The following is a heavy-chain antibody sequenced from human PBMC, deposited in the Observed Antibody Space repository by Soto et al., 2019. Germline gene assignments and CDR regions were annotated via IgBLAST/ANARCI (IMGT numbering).Heavy chain of an antibody. Sequence: TISLRSAVCGGCVKTAGDSWTWIRQPPGKGLEWIGYIYHSGSAYYNPSLKSRVTISLDRSNNHFSLKLISVTAADTAVYYCARVPIYYDSSGYYHYGTFDIWGQATMVTVSS. CDR2: IYHSGSA. V-gene: IGHV4-30-2*01. J-gene: IGHJ3*02. CDR1: GGCVKTAGDS. D-gene: IGHD3-22*01. CDR3: ARVPIYYDSSGYYHYGTFDI.